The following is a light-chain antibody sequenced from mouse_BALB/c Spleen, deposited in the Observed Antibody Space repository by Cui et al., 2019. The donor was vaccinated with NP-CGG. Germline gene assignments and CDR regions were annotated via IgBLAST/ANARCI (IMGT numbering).Light chain of an antibody. J-gene: IGLJ1*01. V-gene: IGLV1*01. CDR2: GTN. CDR1: TGAVTTSNY. Sequence: QAVVTQESALTTSPGETVTLTCRSTTGAVTTSNYANWVQEKPNHLFTGLIGGTNNRAPSIPGRFSGSLIGDKAARTITGAQTEDEAIYFCALWYSNHWVFGGGTKLTVL. CDR3: ALWYSNHWV.